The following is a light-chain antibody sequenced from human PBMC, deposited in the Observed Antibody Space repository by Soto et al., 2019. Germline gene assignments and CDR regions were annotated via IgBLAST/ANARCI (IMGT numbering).Light chain of an antibody. CDR2: DVS. Sequence: QSDLTQPASVSGSPGQSITISCTGTSSDVGGYNCVSWYQQHPGKAPKLMIYDVSNRPSGVSNRFSGSKSGNTASLTISGLQAEDEADYYCSSYTSSSTRVFGGGTKLTVL. CDR3: SSYTSSSTRV. CDR1: SSDVGGYNC. J-gene: IGLJ2*01. V-gene: IGLV2-14*01.